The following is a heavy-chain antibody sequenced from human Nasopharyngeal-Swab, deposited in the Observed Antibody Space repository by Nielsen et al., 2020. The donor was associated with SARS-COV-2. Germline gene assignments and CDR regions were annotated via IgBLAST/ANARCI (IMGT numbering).Heavy chain of an antibody. CDR1: GFTFNQYY. D-gene: IGHD1/OR15-1a*01. Sequence: ASVKVSCKASGFTFNQYYMHWVRQAPGQGLEWMGVITPSGGATNYARKFQGRVTMTRDPSTSTLYLDLSSLKSEDTAVYFCASEPGGTVAPDRHFDPWGQGTLVSVSS. J-gene: IGHJ5*02. V-gene: IGHV1-46*02. CDR3: ASEPGGTVAPDRHFDP. CDR2: ITPSGGAT.